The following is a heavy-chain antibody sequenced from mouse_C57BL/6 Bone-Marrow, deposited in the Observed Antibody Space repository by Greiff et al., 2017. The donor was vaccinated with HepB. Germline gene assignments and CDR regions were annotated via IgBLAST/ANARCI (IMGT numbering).Heavy chain of an antibody. V-gene: IGHV14-4*01. D-gene: IGHD1-1*01. J-gene: IGHJ2*01. CDR3: TTILWNY. CDR1: GFNIKDDY. Sequence: EVQLQQSGAELVRPGASVKLSCTASGFNIKDDYMHWVKQRPEQGLEWIGWIDPENGDTEYASKFQGKATITADTSSNTAYLQLSSLTSEDTAVYYCTTILWNYWGQGTTLTVSS. CDR2: IDPENGDT.